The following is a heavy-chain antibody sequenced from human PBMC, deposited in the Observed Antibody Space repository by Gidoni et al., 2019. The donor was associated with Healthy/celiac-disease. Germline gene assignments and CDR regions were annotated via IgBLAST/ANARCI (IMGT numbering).Heavy chain of an antibody. V-gene: IGHV3-23*01. J-gene: IGHJ4*02. CDR2: ISGSGGST. CDR1: GFTFSSYA. D-gene: IGHD3-22*01. CDR3: AKGYYYDSSEPKQFDY. Sequence: EVQMLESGGGLVQPGGSLRLSCAASGFTFSSYAMSWVRQAPGKGLEWVSAISGSGGSTYYADSVKGRFTISRDNSKNTLYLQMNSLRAEDTAVYYCAKGYYYDSSEPKQFDYWGQGTLVTVSS.